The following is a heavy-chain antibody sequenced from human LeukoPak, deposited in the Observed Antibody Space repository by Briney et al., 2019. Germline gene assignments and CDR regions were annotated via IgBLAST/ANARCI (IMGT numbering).Heavy chain of an antibody. Sequence: GRSLRLSCAASGFNFDDYAMHWVRQAPGKGLEWVSAISGSGGSTYYADSVKGRFTISRDNSKNTLYLQMNSLRAEDTAVYYCAKGGLMTYNRSFDYWGQGTLVTVSS. J-gene: IGHJ4*02. V-gene: IGHV3-23*01. CDR3: AKGGLMTYNRSFDY. CDR1: GFNFDDYA. CDR2: ISGSGGST. D-gene: IGHD3-16*01.